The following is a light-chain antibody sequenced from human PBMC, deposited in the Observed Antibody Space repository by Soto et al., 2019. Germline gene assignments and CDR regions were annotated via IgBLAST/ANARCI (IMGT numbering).Light chain of an antibody. J-gene: IGLJ3*02. CDR2: RNN. CDR3: AAWDDRLSGWV. Sequence: QSVLTQPPSASGTPGQRVTISCSGSSSNIGSNYVYWYQQLPGTAPKLLIYRNNQRPSGVPDRFSGSKSGTSASLAISGLRSEDEADYDCAAWDDRLSGWVFGGGTNVTVL. CDR1: SSNIGSNY. V-gene: IGLV1-47*01.